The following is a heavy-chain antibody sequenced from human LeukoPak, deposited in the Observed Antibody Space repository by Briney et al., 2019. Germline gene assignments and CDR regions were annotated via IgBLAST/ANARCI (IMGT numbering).Heavy chain of an antibody. Sequence: ASVTVSCTASGYTFTGYYMHWVRQAPGQGLEWMGWIDPNSGGTNYAQKFQGRVTMTRDTSISTAYMELSRLRSDDTAVYYCARVYKNWFDPWGQGTLVTVSS. J-gene: IGHJ5*02. CDR1: GYTFTGYY. CDR3: ARVYKNWFDP. V-gene: IGHV1-2*02. D-gene: IGHD1-1*01. CDR2: IDPNSGGT.